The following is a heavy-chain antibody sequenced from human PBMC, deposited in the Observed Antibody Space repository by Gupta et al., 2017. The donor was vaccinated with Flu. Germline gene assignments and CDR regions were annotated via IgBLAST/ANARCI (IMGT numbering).Heavy chain of an antibody. CDR3: ARDDFWTNYHGGWFDP. J-gene: IGHJ5*02. D-gene: IGHD3-3*01. V-gene: IGHV1-69*06. CDR2: IIPMFNKS. Sequence: PGQGLEWMGGIIPMFNKSTYAQKFQGRITITADTKSTATAYMEVSSLTCEDTAVYYCARDDFWTNYHGGWFDPWGQGTLVTVSS.